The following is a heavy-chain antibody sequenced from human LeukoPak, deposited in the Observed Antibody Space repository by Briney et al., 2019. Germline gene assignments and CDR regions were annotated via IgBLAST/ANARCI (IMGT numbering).Heavy chain of an antibody. Sequence: GGSLRLSCAVSGFTVSSKYMSWVRQAPGKGLEWVSVIYSTGDTRYADSVKGRFTISRDNSKNTLYLQMNSLRAEDTAVYYCARDDYDSNGYYLFDYWGQGTLVTVSS. V-gene: IGHV3-66*01. CDR3: ARDDYDSNGYYLFDY. D-gene: IGHD3-22*01. J-gene: IGHJ4*02. CDR2: IYSTGDT. CDR1: GFTVSSKY.